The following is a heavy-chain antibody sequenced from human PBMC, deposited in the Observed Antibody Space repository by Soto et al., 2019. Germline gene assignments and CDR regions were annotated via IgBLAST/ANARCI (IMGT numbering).Heavy chain of an antibody. CDR1: GFTFSSYG. CDR3: ARDLDNYRPENPSRSREHFDY. D-gene: IGHD1-20*01. J-gene: IGHJ4*02. V-gene: IGHV3-33*01. Sequence: QVHLVESGGGVVQPGRSLRLSCVASGFTFSSYGMHWVRRAPGKGLEWVSVIWHDGSKVYYLDAVKGRFTISRDNSKNTVYLQMNSLRAEDTAVYYCARDLDNYRPENPSRSREHFDYWGQGTLVTVSS. CDR2: IWHDGSKV.